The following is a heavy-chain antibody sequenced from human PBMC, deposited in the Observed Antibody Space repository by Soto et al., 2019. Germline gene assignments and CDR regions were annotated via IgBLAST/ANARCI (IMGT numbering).Heavy chain of an antibody. V-gene: IGHV3-33*01. J-gene: IGHJ6*02. CDR1: GFTFSSYG. CDR3: ARDGYDSSGYGYYYYYGMDV. CDR2: IWYDGSNK. Sequence: QVQLVESGGGVVQPGRSLRLSCAASGFTFSSYGMHWVRQAPGKGLEWVAVIWYDGSNKYYADSVKGRFTISRDNSKNTQYRXMNSLRAEDTAVYYCARDGYDSSGYGYYYYYGMDVWGQGTTVTVSS. D-gene: IGHD3-22*01.